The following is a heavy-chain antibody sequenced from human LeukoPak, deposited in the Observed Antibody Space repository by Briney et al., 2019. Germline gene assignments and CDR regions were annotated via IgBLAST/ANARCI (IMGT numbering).Heavy chain of an antibody. Sequence: GGSLRLSCAASGFTFSNAWMSWVRQAPGKGLEWVGRIKSKTDGATTDYAATVKCRFTISRADSNNTLYLHMNSLKNEDTAVYYWTASTMIVVVRSVGGRGTLVPVPS. J-gene: IGHJ4*02. CDR3: TASTMIVVVRSV. CDR1: GFTFSNAW. CDR2: IKSKTDGATT. D-gene: IGHD3-22*01. V-gene: IGHV3-15*01.